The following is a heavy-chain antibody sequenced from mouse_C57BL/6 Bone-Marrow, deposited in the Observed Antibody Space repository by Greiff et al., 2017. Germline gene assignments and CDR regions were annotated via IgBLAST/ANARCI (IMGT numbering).Heavy chain of an antibody. CDR2: LDPETGGT. V-gene: IGHV1-15*01. D-gene: IGHD2-12*01. J-gene: IGHJ2*01. CDR3: TRSNYSFFDY. CDR1: GYTFTDYE. Sequence: QVQLKESGAELVRPGASVTLSCKASGYTFTDYEMHWVKQTPVHGLEWIGALDPETGGTAYNQKFKGKAILTADKSSSTAYMELRSLTSEDSAVYYCTRSNYSFFDYWGQGTTLTVSS.